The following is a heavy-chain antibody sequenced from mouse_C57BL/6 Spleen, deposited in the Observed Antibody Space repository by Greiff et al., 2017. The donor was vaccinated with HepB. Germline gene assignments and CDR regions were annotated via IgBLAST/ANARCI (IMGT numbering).Heavy chain of an antibody. D-gene: IGHD2-1*01. CDR1: GYTFTSYW. V-gene: IGHV1-69*01. J-gene: IGHJ4*01. CDR2: IDPSDSYT. CDR3: ASGGFYGNYPYYAMDY. Sequence: QVQLQQSGAELVMPGASVKLSCKASGYTFTSYWMHWVKQRPGQGLEWIGEIDPSDSYTNYNQKFKGKSTLTVDKSSSTAYMQLSSLTSEDSAVYYCASGGFYGNYPYYAMDYWGQGTSVTVSS.